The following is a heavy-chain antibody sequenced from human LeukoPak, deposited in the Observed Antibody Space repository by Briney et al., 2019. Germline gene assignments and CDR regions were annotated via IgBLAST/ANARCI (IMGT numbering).Heavy chain of an antibody. V-gene: IGHV1-2*02. CDR2: INPNSGGT. Sequence: ASVKVSCKASGYTFIGYYMHWVRQAPGQGLEWMGWINPNSGGTNYAQKFQGRVTMTRDTSISTAYMELSRLRSDDTAVYYCARKYYYDSSGYYSDAFDIWGQGTMVTVSS. CDR3: ARKYYYDSSGYYSDAFDI. CDR1: GYTFIGYY. J-gene: IGHJ3*02. D-gene: IGHD3-22*01.